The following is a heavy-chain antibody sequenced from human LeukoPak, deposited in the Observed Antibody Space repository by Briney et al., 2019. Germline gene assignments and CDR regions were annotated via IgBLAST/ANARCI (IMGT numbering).Heavy chain of an antibody. Sequence: ASVKVSCKASGYTFTSYYMHWVRQAPGQGLEWMGIINPCGGSTSYAQKFQGRVTMTRDMSTSTVYMELSSLRSEDTAVYYCARDWAYYDILTGYSRVFDYWGQGTLVTVSS. CDR1: GYTFTSYY. V-gene: IGHV1-46*01. CDR3: ARDWAYYDILTGYSRVFDY. CDR2: INPCGGST. D-gene: IGHD3-9*01. J-gene: IGHJ4*02.